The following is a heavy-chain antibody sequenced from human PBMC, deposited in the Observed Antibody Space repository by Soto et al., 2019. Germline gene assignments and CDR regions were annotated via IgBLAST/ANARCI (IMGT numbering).Heavy chain of an antibody. CDR3: ARGFYDSHGMDV. CDR1: GFTFSSYA. D-gene: IGHD3-22*01. Sequence: PGGSLRLSCAASGFTFSSYAMHWVRQAPGKGLEYVSAISSNGGSTYYANSVKGRFTISRDNSKNTLYLQMGSLRAEDMAVYYCARGFYDSHGMDVWGQGTTVTVSS. J-gene: IGHJ6*02. V-gene: IGHV3-64*01. CDR2: ISSNGGST.